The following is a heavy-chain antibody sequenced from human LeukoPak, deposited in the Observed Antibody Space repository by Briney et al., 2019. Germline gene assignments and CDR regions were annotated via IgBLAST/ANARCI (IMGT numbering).Heavy chain of an antibody. D-gene: IGHD1-26*01. CDR3: ARRIQYSGSYYVSASDI. CDR2: IYYSGST. J-gene: IGHJ3*02. Sequence: TSETLSLTCTVSSRSISSYYWSWIRQPPGRVLEWIGYIYYSGSTNYNPSLKSRVTISVDTSKNQFSLKLSSVTAADTAVYYCARRIQYSGSYYVSASDIWGQGTMVTVSS. CDR1: SRSISSYY. V-gene: IGHV4-59*01.